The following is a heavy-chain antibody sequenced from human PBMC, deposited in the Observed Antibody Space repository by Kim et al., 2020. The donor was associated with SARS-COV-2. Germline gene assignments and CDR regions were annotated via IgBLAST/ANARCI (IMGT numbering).Heavy chain of an antibody. CDR3: ASEHYGDLLFQH. D-gene: IGHD4-17*01. CDR2: ISYDGSNK. Sequence: GGSLRLSCAASGFTFSSYAMHWVRQAPGKGLEWVAVISYDGSNKYYADSVKGRFTISRDNSKNTLYLQMNSLRAEDTAVYYCASEHYGDLLFQHWGQGTLVTVSS. V-gene: IGHV3-30*04. CDR1: GFTFSSYA. J-gene: IGHJ1*01.